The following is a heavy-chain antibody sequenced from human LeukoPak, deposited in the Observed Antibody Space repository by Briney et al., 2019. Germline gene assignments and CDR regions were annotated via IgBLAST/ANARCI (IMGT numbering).Heavy chain of an antibody. CDR3: ARGKRFLEGRWFDP. Sequence: ASVKVSCKASGYTFTSYDIDWVRQATGQGLEWMGWMNPNSGNTGYAQKFQGRVTITRNTSISTAYMELSSLRSEDTAVYYCARGKRFLEGRWFDPWGQGTLDTVSS. J-gene: IGHJ5*02. CDR1: GYTFTSYD. D-gene: IGHD3-3*01. CDR2: MNPNSGNT. V-gene: IGHV1-8*03.